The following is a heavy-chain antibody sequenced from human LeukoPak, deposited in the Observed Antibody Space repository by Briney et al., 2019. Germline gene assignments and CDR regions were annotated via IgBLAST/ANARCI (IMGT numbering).Heavy chain of an antibody. CDR1: GGSFSGYY. CDR3: ARIDGYNTLDY. D-gene: IGHD5-24*01. V-gene: IGHV4-34*01. J-gene: IGHJ4*02. CDR2: INHSGST. Sequence: SGTLSLTCAVYGGSFSGYYWSWIRQPPGKGLEWIGEINHSGSTNYNPSLKSRVTISVDTSKYQFSLKLSSVTAADTAVYYCARIDGYNTLDYWGQGTLVTVSS.